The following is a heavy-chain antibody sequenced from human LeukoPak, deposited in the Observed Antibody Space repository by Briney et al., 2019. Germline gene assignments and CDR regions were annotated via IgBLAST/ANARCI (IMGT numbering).Heavy chain of an antibody. CDR3: ARTYYYDSSGYAQEDFDY. D-gene: IGHD3-22*01. V-gene: IGHV4-31*03. J-gene: IGHJ4*02. CDR1: GGSISSGGYY. CDR2: IYYSGST. Sequence: SETLSLTCTVSGGSISSGGYYWSWIRQHPGKGLERIGYIYYSGSTYYNPSLKSRVTISVDTSKNQFSLKLSSVTAADTAVYYCARTYYYDSSGYAQEDFDYWGQGTLVTVSS.